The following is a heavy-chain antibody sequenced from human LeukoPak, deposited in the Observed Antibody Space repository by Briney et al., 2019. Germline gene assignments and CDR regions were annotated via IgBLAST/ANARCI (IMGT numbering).Heavy chain of an antibody. J-gene: IGHJ4*02. CDR2: IYYSGST. CDR3: ARIDYGDYGY. Sequence: ASETLSLTCTVSGGSISSYYWSWIRQPPGKGLEWIGYIYYSGSTNYNPSHKSRVTISVDTSKNQFSLKLSSVTAADTAVYYCARIDYGDYGYWGQGTLVTVSS. CDR1: GGSISSYY. D-gene: IGHD4-17*01. V-gene: IGHV4-59*01.